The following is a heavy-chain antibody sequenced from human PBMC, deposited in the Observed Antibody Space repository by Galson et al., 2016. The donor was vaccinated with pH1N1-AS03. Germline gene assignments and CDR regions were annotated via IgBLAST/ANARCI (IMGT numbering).Heavy chain of an antibody. CDR1: GYTFAYYY. Sequence: SVKVSCKASGYTFAYYYVHWVRQAPGQGLEWMGWINPSSGGTKFAQKFQGTVSMTTDTSTRTAYMELSSLRSEDTAVYYCAHHQGYQVLSYAFHAWGLGTLVTVSS. V-gene: IGHV1-2*02. J-gene: IGHJ3*01. D-gene: IGHD2-2*01. CDR3: AHHQGYQVLSYAFHA. CDR2: INPSSGGT.